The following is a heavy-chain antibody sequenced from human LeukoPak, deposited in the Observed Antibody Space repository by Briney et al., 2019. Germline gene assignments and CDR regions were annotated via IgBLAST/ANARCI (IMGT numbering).Heavy chain of an antibody. CDR1: GFTFSSYW. D-gene: IGHD5-12*01. CDR3: ARGGGYEYDY. Sequence: GGSLRLSCAASGFTFSSYWMHWVRQAPGKGLVWVSRINSEGSSKSYADAVKGRFTISRDNAKNTLYPQMKSLRGEDTAVYSCARGGGYEYDYWGQGTLVTVSS. CDR2: INSEGSSK. J-gene: IGHJ4*02. V-gene: IGHV3-74*01.